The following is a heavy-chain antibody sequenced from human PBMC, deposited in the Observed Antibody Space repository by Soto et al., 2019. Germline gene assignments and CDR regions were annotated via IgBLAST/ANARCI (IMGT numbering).Heavy chain of an antibody. J-gene: IGHJ4*02. D-gene: IGHD3-10*01. CDR1: GGSISSSSYY. CDR2: IYYSGST. Sequence: SETLSLTCTVSGGSISSSSYYWGWIRQPPGKGLEWIGSIYYSGSTYYNPSLKSRVTISVDTSKNQFSLKLSSVTAADTAVYYCVRFSYGSGSARRFFDYWGQGTLVTVSS. CDR3: VRFSYGSGSARRFFDY. V-gene: IGHV4-39*01.